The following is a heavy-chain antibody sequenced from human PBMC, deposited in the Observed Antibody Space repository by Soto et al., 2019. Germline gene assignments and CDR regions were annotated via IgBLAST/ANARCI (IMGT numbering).Heavy chain of an antibody. CDR1: GFTFSRYW. CDR3: VRGPVDGDHGRFAP. J-gene: IGHJ5*02. CDR2: VSIDGTTT. Sequence: EVQLVESGGDLIQPGGSLRLSCRTSGFTFSRYWMHWFRQPPGKGLVWISRVSIDGTTTTYADSVKGRFTISRDNDKNTLFLQMNSLRVDDTAVYYCVRGPVDGDHGRFAPWGQGTLVTVS. D-gene: IGHD2-21*01. V-gene: IGHV3-74*03.